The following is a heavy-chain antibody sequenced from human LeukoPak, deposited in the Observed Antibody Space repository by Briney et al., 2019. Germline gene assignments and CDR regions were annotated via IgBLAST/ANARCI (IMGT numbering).Heavy chain of an antibody. V-gene: IGHV1-2*02. D-gene: IGHD4-23*01. CDR2: SNPNTGGT. CDR3: ARVPRKAQVTPFHWYFDL. Sequence: GASVKVSCKASGYTFTDYYMHWVRQAPGQGLEWMGWSNPNTGGTNYAQNFQGRVTMTRDTSISTASMELSRLTSADTAVYYCARVPRKAQVTPFHWYFDLWGRGTLVTVSS. CDR1: GYTFTDYY. J-gene: IGHJ2*01.